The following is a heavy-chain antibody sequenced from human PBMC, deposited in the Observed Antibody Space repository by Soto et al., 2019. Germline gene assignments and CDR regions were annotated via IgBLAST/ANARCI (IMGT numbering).Heavy chain of an antibody. Sequence: QVQLQQWGAGLLKPSETLSVTCTVYGGSFSGSFWSWIRQPPGKGLERIGEINHSGGTNYNPSLKRRVTISVDTSKNQFSLKLTSVTAADTAVYYCARSGVGDYWGQGTLVTVSS. J-gene: IGHJ4*02. CDR3: ARSGVGDY. V-gene: IGHV4-34*01. CDR2: INHSGGT. CDR1: GGSFSGSF. D-gene: IGHD1-26*01.